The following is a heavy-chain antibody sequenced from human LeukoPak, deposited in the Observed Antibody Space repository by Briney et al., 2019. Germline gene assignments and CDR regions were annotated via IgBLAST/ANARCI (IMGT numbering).Heavy chain of an antibody. CDR3: AREAYSSSWYDVY. CDR2: IYSGGST. Sequence: GGSLRLSCAASGFTVSSNYMTWVRQAPGKGLERVSVIYSGGSTSYADSVKGRFTISRDNSKNTLYLQMNSLRAEDTAVYYCAREAYSSSWYDVYWGQGTLVTVSS. J-gene: IGHJ4*02. CDR1: GFTVSSNY. V-gene: IGHV3-53*01. D-gene: IGHD6-13*01.